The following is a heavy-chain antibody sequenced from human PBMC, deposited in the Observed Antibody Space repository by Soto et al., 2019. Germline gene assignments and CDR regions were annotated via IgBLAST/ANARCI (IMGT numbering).Heavy chain of an antibody. D-gene: IGHD3-10*01. CDR2: IYSGGNT. Sequence: EVKLVESGGGLVQPGGSLRLSCAASGFTVSSNYMSWVRQTPGKGLEWVSVIYSGGNTYYSDSVKARFTISRDNSKNTLYLQMNSLRAEDTAVYYCARVSDYYDSGSYNTTFDSWGQGTLVTVSS. CDR3: ARVSDYYDSGSYNTTFDS. J-gene: IGHJ4*02. CDR1: GFTVSSNY. V-gene: IGHV3-66*01.